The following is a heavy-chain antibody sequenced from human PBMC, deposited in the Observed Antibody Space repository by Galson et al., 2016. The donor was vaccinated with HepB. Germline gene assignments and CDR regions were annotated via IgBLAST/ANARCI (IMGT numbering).Heavy chain of an antibody. J-gene: IGHJ6*02. CDR1: GFTFSNYA. CDR2: ISDSGAGT. CDR3: ARDPMATRYYYYGMDV. Sequence: SLRLSCAASGFTFSNYALSWVRQAPGKGLEWVSAISDSGAGTYYADSVKGRFTISRDNSKNTLYLQINSLRAEDTAVYYCARDPMATRYYYYGMDVWGQGTTVTVSS. V-gene: IGHV3-23*01. D-gene: IGHD5-24*01.